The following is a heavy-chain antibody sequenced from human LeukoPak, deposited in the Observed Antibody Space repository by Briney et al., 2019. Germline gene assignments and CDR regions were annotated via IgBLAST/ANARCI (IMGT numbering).Heavy chain of an antibody. CDR2: ISGRGGYT. V-gene: IGHV3-23*01. Sequence: PGGSLRLSCAASGFTFSSYAMSWVRQAPGKGLEWVSDISGRGGYTYYADSVKGRFTISRYNSKNTLFLQMISLRAEDTAVYYCAKDQCSSTNCYADYWGQGTLVTVSS. J-gene: IGHJ4*02. CDR1: GFTFSSYA. D-gene: IGHD2-2*01. CDR3: AKDQCSSTNCYADY.